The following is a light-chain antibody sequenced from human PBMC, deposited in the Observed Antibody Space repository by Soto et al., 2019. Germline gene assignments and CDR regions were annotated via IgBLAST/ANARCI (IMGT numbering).Light chain of an antibody. Sequence: EIVLTQSPGTLSLSPGERATLSCRASQSVSSSYLAWYQQKPGQAPRLLIYGASSRATGIPDMFSGSGSGTDFTLTISRLEPEDFAVYYCQQYGSSPQTCGQGTRLEIK. CDR1: QSVSSSY. J-gene: IGKJ5*01. V-gene: IGKV3-20*01. CDR3: QQYGSSPQT. CDR2: GAS.